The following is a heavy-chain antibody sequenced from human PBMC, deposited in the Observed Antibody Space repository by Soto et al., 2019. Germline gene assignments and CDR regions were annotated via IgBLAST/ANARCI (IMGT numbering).Heavy chain of an antibody. J-gene: IGHJ5*02. CDR1: GGSVSSGSYY. D-gene: IGHD3-3*01. Sequence: PSETLSLTCTVSGGSVSSGSYYWSWIRQPPGKGLEWIGYIYYSGSTNYNPSLKSRVTISVDTSKNQFSLKLSSVTAADTAVYYCAMSNYDFWSGYWYNWFDPWGQGTLVTVSS. V-gene: IGHV4-61*01. CDR3: AMSNYDFWSGYWYNWFDP. CDR2: IYYSGST.